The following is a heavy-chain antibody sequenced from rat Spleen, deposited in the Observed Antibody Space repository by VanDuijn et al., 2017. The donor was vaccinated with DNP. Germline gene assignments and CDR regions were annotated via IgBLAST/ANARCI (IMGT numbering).Heavy chain of an antibody. Sequence: EVQLVESGGGLVQPGGSLQLSCAASAFTFSDYNMAWVRQAPEKGLEWVATIGTDGTNTDFRDSVKGRFTISRDNAKNTQYLQMDSLRSEETATYYCARHGEVHLRYAMDAWGQGTSVTVSS. D-gene: IGHD1-5*01. CDR2: IGTDGTNT. CDR1: AFTFSDYN. V-gene: IGHV5-7*01. CDR3: ARHGEVHLRYAMDA. J-gene: IGHJ4*01.